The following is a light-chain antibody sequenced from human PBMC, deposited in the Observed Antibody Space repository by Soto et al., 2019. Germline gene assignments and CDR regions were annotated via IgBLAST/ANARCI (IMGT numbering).Light chain of an antibody. CDR2: DVT. Sequence: QSVLTQPPSASGSPGQSVAISCTGTSSDIGGYNFVSWYQQHPGKAPKLMIYDVTKRPSGVPDRFSGSKSGNTATLIVCGLQAEDEAEYYSSSHGGSNNPYVFGPETKLTVL. CDR3: SSHGGSNNPYV. CDR1: SSDIGGYNF. V-gene: IGLV2-8*01. J-gene: IGLJ1*01.